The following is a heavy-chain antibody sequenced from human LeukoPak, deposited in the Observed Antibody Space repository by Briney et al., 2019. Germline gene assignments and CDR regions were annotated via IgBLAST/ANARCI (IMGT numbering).Heavy chain of an antibody. CDR1: GFTFNSYS. Sequence: GGSLRLSCAASGFTFNSYSMNWVRQAPGKGLEWVSSISSSSSYIYYADSVKGRFTISRDNAKNSLYLQMNSLRAEDTAVYYCARDLPPRAYYGMDVWGQGTTVTVSS. J-gene: IGHJ6*02. CDR2: ISSSSSYI. V-gene: IGHV3-21*01. CDR3: ARDLPPRAYYGMDV.